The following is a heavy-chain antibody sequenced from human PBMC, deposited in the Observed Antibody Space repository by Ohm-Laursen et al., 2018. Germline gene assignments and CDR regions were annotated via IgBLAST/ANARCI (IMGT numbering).Heavy chain of an antibody. J-gene: IGHJ5*02. CDR2: IHYSGTT. CDR3: ARASRDPTIYP. Sequence: LSLTCTVSGGSISIAGYYWSWIRQHPGKGLEWIGYIHYSGTTNYNPSLKSRVTISLDTSKNHFSLTLSSVTAADTAVYYCARASRDPTIYPWGQGTLVTVSS. D-gene: IGHD2-21*01. V-gene: IGHV4-31*03. CDR1: GGSISIAGYY.